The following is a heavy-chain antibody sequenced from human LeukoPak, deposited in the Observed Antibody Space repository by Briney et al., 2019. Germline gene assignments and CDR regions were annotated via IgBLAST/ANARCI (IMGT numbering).Heavy chain of an antibody. CDR1: GYSISSGYY. J-gene: IGHJ5*02. D-gene: IGHD3-10*01. CDR2: IYHSGGT. CDR3: AKSSCSLFDP. V-gene: IGHV4-38-2*02. Sequence: SETLSLTCTVSGYSISSGYYWGWIRQHPGKGLEWIGYIYHSGGTSYNPSFKSRVTISVDESKNQCSLKLGYVTAADTAVYYCAKSSCSLFDPCGQGTLVTVSS.